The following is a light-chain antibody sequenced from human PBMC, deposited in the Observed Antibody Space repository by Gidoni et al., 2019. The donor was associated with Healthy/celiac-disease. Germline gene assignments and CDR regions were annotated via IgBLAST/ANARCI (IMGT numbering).Light chain of an antibody. V-gene: IGKV1-39*01. Sequence: IQMTQSPSSLSASVGDRVTITCRASQSSSSYLNWYQQKPGKAPKLLIYAASSLQSGVPSRFSGSGSGTDFTLTISSLQPEDFATYYCQQSYSTPRVTFGPGTKVDIK. CDR3: QQSYSTPRVT. CDR1: QSSSSY. CDR2: AAS. J-gene: IGKJ3*01.